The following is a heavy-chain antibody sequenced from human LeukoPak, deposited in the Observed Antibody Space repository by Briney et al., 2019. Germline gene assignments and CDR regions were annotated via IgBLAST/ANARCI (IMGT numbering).Heavy chain of an antibody. Sequence: SVKVSCKASGGTFSSYAISWVRQAPGQGLEWMGRIIPILGIANYAQKFQGRVTITADKSTSTAYMELSSLRSEDTAVYYCARAVLSGDAFDIWGQGTMVTVSS. CDR1: GGTFSSYA. CDR3: ARAVLSGDAFDI. CDR2: IIPILGIA. V-gene: IGHV1-69*04. D-gene: IGHD2/OR15-2a*01. J-gene: IGHJ3*02.